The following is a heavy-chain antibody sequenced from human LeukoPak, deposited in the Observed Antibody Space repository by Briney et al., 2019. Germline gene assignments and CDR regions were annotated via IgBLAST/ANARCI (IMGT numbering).Heavy chain of an antibody. J-gene: IGHJ4*02. CDR2: IYYSGST. D-gene: IGHD5-18*01. Sequence: PSETLSLTCTVSGGSISSGGYYWSWIRQHPGKGLEWIGYIYYSGSTYYNPSLKSRVTISVDTSKNQFSLKLSSVTAADTAVYYCARTQGGYSYGNFDYWGQGTLVTVSS. CDR1: GGSISSGGYY. V-gene: IGHV4-30-4*08. CDR3: ARTQGGYSYGNFDY.